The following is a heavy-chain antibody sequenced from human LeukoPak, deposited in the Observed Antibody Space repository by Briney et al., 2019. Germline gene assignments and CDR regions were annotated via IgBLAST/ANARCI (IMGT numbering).Heavy chain of an antibody. J-gene: IGHJ4*02. CDR2: ITATGDTA. Sequence: GGSLRLSCVASGFTFTKCAMSWIRQAPGKGLEWVALITATGDTAYYADSVKGRFTISRDNSRNTVHMQMDSLRAEDTAIYYCAGDRNSDWYSPLDYWGQGSQVTVSP. CDR1: GFTFTKCA. CDR3: AGDRNSDWYSPLDY. V-gene: IGHV3-23*01. D-gene: IGHD6-19*01.